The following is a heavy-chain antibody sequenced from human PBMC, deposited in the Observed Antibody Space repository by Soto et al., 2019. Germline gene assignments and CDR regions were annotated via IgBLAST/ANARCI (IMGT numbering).Heavy chain of an antibody. V-gene: IGHV3-23*01. CDR2: ISGSGGST. Sequence: EVQLLESGGGLVQPGGSLRLSCAASGFTFSSYAMSWVRQAPGKGLEWVCAISGSGGSTYYADSVKGRFTISRDNSKNTLYLQMNSLRAEDTAVYYCAKGQYQLHDAFDIWGQGTMVTVSS. CDR3: AKGQYQLHDAFDI. J-gene: IGHJ3*02. CDR1: GFTFSSYA. D-gene: IGHD2-2*01.